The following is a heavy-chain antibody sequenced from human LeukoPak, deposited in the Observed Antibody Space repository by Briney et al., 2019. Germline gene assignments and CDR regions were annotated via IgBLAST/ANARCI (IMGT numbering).Heavy chain of an antibody. D-gene: IGHD3-10*01. CDR3: ARGALTMLRGVTPPDY. CDR1: GFTFNRYN. J-gene: IGHJ4*02. Sequence: GGSLRLSCAASGFTFNRYNMNWVRQAPGKGLEWVSSISPSTGDIHYADSVKGRFTISRDNAKNSLYLQINSLRAEDTAVYYCARGALTMLRGVTPPDYWGQGTLVTVSS. V-gene: IGHV3-21*01. CDR2: ISPSTGDI.